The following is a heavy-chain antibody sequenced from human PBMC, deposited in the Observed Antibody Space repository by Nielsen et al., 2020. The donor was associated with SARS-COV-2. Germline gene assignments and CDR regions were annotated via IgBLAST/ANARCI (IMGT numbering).Heavy chain of an antibody. J-gene: IGHJ6*02. CDR2: ISGSGGST. D-gene: IGHD4-17*01. Sequence: GESLKISCAASGFNFRSYAMSWVRQAPGKGLEWVSAISGSGGSTYYADSVKGRFTISRDNYKNTLYLQMNSLRVDVTDLYYCAISTGLHGIDLWGQGTTVTVSS. CDR1: GFNFRSYA. CDR3: AISTGLHGIDL. V-gene: IGHV3-23*01.